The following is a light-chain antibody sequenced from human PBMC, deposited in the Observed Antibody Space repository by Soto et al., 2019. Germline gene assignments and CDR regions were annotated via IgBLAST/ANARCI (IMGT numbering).Light chain of an antibody. Sequence: EIVLTQSPGTLSLSPGDRATLSCRASQSVSSSYLAWYQQKPGQAPRLLIYDASTRATDIPARFSGSGSGTEFTLTISSLQSEDFAEYHCQQYNNWPQTFGQGTKVDIK. J-gene: IGKJ1*01. CDR2: DAS. CDR3: QQYNNWPQT. CDR1: QSVSSSY. V-gene: IGKV3-15*01.